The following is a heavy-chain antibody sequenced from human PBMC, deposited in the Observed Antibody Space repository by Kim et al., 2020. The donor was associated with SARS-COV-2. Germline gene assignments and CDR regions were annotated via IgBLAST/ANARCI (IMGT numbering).Heavy chain of an antibody. D-gene: IGHD6-6*01. CDR2: IYYSGST. CDR1: GGSISSYY. CDR3: ARVVAARPGWFDP. Sequence: SETLSLTCTVSGGSISSYYWSWIRQPPGKGLEWIGYIYYSGSTNYNPSLKSRVTISVDTSKNQFSLKLSSVTAADTAVYYCARVVAARPGWFDPWGQGTLVTVSS. V-gene: IGHV4-59*13. J-gene: IGHJ5*02.